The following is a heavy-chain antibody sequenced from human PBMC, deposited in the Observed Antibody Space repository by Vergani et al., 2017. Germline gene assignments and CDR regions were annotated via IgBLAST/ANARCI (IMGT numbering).Heavy chain of an antibody. Sequence: QVQLVQSGAEVKKPGASVKVSCKASGYTFTSYDINWVRQATGQGLEWMGWMNPNSGNTGYAQKFQGRVTITADKSTSTAYMELSSLRSEDTAVYYCATVLSSTNWFDPWGQGTLVTVSS. V-gene: IGHV1-8*01. J-gene: IGHJ5*02. CDR2: MNPNSGNT. CDR3: ATVLSSTNWFDP. D-gene: IGHD6-13*01. CDR1: GYTFTSYD.